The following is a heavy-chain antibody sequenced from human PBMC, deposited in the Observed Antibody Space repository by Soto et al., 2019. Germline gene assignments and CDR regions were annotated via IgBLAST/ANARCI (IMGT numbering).Heavy chain of an antibody. CDR2: ISSSGSTI. D-gene: IGHD2-8*01. V-gene: IGHV3-48*01. J-gene: IGHJ4*02. Sequence: PGGSLRLSCAASGFSFSSHSMKWVRQAPGKGLEWVSYISSSGSTIYYADSVKGRFTISRDNSKNTLYLQMNSLRAEDTAVYYCARMGDPNHCTNGVCYSLWFDYWGQGTLVTFSS. CDR3: ARMGDPNHCTNGVCYSLWFDY. CDR1: GFSFSSHS.